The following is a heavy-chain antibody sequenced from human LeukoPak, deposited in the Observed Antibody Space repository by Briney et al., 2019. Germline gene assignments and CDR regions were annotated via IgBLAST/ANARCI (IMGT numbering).Heavy chain of an antibody. Sequence: PSQTLSLTCTVSGGSISSGSYYWSWIRQPAGKGLEWIGRIYTSGSTNYNPSLKSRVTISVDTSKNQFSLKLSSVTAADTAVYYCARAHYYGSGSYEGHYDYWGQGTLVTVSS. J-gene: IGHJ4*02. D-gene: IGHD3-10*01. CDR2: IYTSGST. CDR3: ARAHYYGSGSYEGHYDY. V-gene: IGHV4-61*02. CDR1: GGSISSGSYY.